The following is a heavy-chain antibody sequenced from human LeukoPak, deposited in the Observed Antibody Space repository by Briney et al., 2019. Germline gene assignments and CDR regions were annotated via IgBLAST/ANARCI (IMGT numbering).Heavy chain of an antibody. Sequence: ASVKVSCKASGYTFTSYYMHWVRQAPGQGLEWMGIINPSGGSTSYAQKFQGRVTMTRDTSTSTVYMELSSLRSEDTAVYYCARANYKSEPQHHFDYWGQGTLVTVSS. D-gene: IGHD1-26*01. CDR3: ARANYKSEPQHHFDY. J-gene: IGHJ4*02. CDR2: INPSGGST. CDR1: GYTFTSYY. V-gene: IGHV1-46*01.